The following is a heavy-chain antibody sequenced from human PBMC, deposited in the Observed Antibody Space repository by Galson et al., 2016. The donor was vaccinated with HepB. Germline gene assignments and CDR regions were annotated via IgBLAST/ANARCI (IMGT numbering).Heavy chain of an antibody. CDR1: GFTFNAHW. J-gene: IGHJ4*02. CDR3: SREMTGSYFD. D-gene: IGHD3-10*01. Sequence: SLRLSCAASGFTFNAHWMNWVRQAPGKGLEWVANIRGDGIVSYYAESVRGRFTISRDNPKNSLYLQMNGLRVDETAVYYCSREMTGSYFDWGQGTLVTVSS. V-gene: IGHV3-7*01. CDR2: IRGDGIVS.